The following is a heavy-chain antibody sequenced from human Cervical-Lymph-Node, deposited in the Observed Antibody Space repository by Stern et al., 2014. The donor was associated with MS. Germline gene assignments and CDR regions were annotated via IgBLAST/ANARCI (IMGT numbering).Heavy chain of an antibody. CDR3: ASRYGDGNWFDP. CDR1: GGTFSSYA. D-gene: IGHD4-17*01. V-gene: IGHV1-69*01. CDR2: IIPIFGTA. Sequence: QVQLVQSGAEVKKPGSSVKVSCKASGGTFSSYAISWVRQAPGQGLEWMGGIIPIFGTANYAQKFQGRVTITADESTSTAYMELSTLRSEDPAVYSCASRYGDGNWFDPWGQGTLVTVSS. J-gene: IGHJ5*02.